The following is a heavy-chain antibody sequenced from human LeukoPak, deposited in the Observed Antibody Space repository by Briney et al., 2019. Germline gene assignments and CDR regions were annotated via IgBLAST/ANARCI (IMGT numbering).Heavy chain of an antibody. CDR3: ARGLNYYGSGSTHYYFDY. D-gene: IGHD3-10*01. CDR1: GGSISSSSYY. J-gene: IGHJ4*02. Sequence: SETLSLTCTVSGGSISSSSYYWGWIRQPPGKGLEWIGSIYYSGSTYYNPSLKSRVTISVDTSKNQFSLKLSSVTAADTAVYYCARGLNYYGSGSTHYYFDYWGQGTLVTVSS. V-gene: IGHV4-39*07. CDR2: IYYSGST.